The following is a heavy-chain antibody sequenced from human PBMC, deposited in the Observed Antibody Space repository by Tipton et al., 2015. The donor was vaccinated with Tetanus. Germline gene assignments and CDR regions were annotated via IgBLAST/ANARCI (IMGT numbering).Heavy chain of an antibody. D-gene: IGHD5-24*01. CDR1: GFTFKHHG. CDR3: ARRTNSGHVYNPLDL. V-gene: IGHV3-33*01. J-gene: IGHJ3*01. Sequence: SLRLSCEASGFTFKHHGMYWVRQAPGKGLERVALIWYDGSNQDYAHSVRGRFTISRDNSKSTLFLQMNSLRVEDTAVYYCARRTNSGHVYNPLDLWGQGTMVTVSS. CDR2: IWYDGSNQ.